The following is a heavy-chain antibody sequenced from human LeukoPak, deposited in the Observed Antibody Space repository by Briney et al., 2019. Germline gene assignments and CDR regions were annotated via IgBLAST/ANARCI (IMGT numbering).Heavy chain of an antibody. J-gene: IGHJ4*02. D-gene: IGHD6-13*01. CDR1: GFTFSSYG. CDR2: ISGSGGST. V-gene: IGHV3-23*01. CDR3: AKVIAAAEGGFDY. Sequence: GGSLRLSCAASGFTFSSYGMSWVRQAPGKGLEWVSTISGSGGSTYYADSVKGRFTISRDNSKNTLYLQMNSLRAEDTAVYYRAKVIAAAEGGFDYWGQGTLVTVSS.